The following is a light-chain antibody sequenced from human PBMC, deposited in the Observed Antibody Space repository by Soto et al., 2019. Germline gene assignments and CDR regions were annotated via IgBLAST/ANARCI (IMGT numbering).Light chain of an antibody. CDR3: QQYCSLTELT. J-gene: IGKJ4*01. CDR2: GAS. CDR1: QSVSSSY. V-gene: IGKV3-20*01. Sequence: VVTQSPRIITLSHGERATLSCRSSQSVSSSYLAWYQQKPGQAPRLLIYGASSRATGIPDRFSGSGSGTDFTLTISRLEPEDFAMYYCQQYCSLTELTFGGGGNVDIK.